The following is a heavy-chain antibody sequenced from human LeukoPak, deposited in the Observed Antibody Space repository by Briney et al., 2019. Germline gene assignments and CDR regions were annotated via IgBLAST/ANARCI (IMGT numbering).Heavy chain of an antibody. CDR3: AREGRVSGYDFDC. CDR2: LNSWGSSI. Sequence: GGSLRLSCAASGLLFSIYWVHWVRHAPGKGVVWLSRLNSWGSSITYADYVKGRFTISTENAKNTLFLQMNSLRVEDTAVYYCAREGRVSGYDFDCWGQGTLVTVSS. D-gene: IGHD5-12*01. CDR1: GLLFSIYW. J-gene: IGHJ4*02. V-gene: IGHV3-74*03.